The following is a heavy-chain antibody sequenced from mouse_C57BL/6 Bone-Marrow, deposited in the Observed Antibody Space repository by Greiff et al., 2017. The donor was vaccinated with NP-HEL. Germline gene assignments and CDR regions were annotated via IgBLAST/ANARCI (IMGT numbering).Heavy chain of an antibody. CDR1: GYTFTSYG. CDR2: IYPRSSNT. Sequence: VQLQQSGAELARPGASVKLSCKASGYTFTSYGISWVKQRTGQGLEWIGEIYPRSSNTYYNEKFKGKATLTADKSSSTAYMELRSLTSEDSAVYFCARTAQATWFAYWGQGTLVTVSA. V-gene: IGHV1-81*01. CDR3: ARTAQATWFAY. D-gene: IGHD3-2*02. J-gene: IGHJ3*01.